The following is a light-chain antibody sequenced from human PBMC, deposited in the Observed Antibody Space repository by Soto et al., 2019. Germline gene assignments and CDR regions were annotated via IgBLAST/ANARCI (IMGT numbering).Light chain of an antibody. V-gene: IGLV2-14*01. CDR2: EVS. CDR3: SSYTSSSPYGV. CDR1: SSDVGGYNY. J-gene: IGLJ3*02. Sequence: QSALTQPASVSGSPGQSITISCTGTSSDVGGYNYVSWYQQHPGKAPKLMIYEVSNRPSGVSDRFSGSKSGNTASLTISGLQAEDEADYYCSSYTSSSPYGVFGGGTQLTVL.